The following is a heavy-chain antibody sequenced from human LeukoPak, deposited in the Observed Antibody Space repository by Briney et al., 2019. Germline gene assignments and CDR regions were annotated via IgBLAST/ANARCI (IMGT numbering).Heavy chain of an antibody. CDR3: ARAPLVRGLIPSFDY. Sequence: GGSLRLSCAASGFTFSSCWMSWVRQAPGKGLEWVAIIKQDGSENYYVDSVKGRFAISRDNAKNSLYLQISSLRAEDTAVYYCARAPLVRGLIPSFDYWGQGTLLTVSS. V-gene: IGHV3-7*01. CDR2: IKQDGSEN. CDR1: GFTFSSCW. J-gene: IGHJ4*02. D-gene: IGHD3-10*01.